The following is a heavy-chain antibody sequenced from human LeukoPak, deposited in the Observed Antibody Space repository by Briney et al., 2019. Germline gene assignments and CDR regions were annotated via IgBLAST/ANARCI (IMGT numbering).Heavy chain of an antibody. CDR3: ERPLRVTMIRGAAFRASSDFDP. CDR1: GYTFTGSY. D-gene: IGHD3-10*01. J-gene: IGHJ5*02. Sequence: ASVKVSCKASGYTFTGSYMHWVRQAPGQGLEWMGWINPNTGGTKYAQRFQDRVTMTRDTSISTAYMEVSRLRYDDTAVYYCERPLRVTMIRGAAFRASSDFDPWGQGTLVTVSS. V-gene: IGHV1-2*02. CDR2: INPNTGGT.